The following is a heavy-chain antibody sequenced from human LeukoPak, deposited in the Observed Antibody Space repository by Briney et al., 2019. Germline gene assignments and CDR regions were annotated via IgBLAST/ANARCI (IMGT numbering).Heavy chain of an antibody. CDR1: GFTFSSYA. V-gene: IGHV3-23*01. CDR2: ISGSGGST. D-gene: IGHD3-9*01. J-gene: IGHJ4*02. Sequence: PGGSLRLSCAASGFTFSSYAMSWVRQAPGKGLEWVSAISGSGGSTYYADSVKGRFTISRDNSKNTLYLQMNSLRAEGTAVYYCAKPSPGTGDILTGYLSYWGQGTLVTVSS. CDR3: AKPSPGTGDILTGYLSY.